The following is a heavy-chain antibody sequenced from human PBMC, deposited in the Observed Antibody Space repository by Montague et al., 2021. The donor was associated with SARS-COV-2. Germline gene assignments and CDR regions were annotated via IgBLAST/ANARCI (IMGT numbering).Heavy chain of an antibody. Sequence: SLRLSCAASGFTVRDYALSWVRQAPGKGLEWVGFIRSKAYGGTTEYAASVKGRFTISRDDSKSIAYLQMNSLKTEDTAVYYCTGGTYWFGYWGQGTLGTVSS. CDR2: IRSKAYGGTT. J-gene: IGHJ5*01. CDR3: TGGTYWFGY. CDR1: GFTVRDYA. V-gene: IGHV3-49*04. D-gene: IGHD1-26*01.